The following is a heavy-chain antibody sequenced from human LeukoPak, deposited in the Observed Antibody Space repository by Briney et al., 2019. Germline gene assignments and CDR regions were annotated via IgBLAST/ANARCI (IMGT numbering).Heavy chain of an antibody. D-gene: IGHD2/OR15-2a*01. CDR3: TRVSMPYLSDNWSDP. J-gene: IGHJ5*02. CDR2: INSAGSSI. CDR1: GYTFSSYW. Sequence: PGGSLRLSCAASGYTFSSYWMHWVRQAPGKGLVWVSRINSAGSSINYADSVKGRFTISRDNARNTLYLQMNSLRAEDTAVYYCTRVSMPYLSDNWSDPWGQGTLVTVSS. V-gene: IGHV3-74*01.